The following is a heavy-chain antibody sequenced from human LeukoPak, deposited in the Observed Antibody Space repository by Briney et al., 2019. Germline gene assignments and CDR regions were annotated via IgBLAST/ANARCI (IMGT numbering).Heavy chain of an antibody. CDR2: FHDSEST. V-gene: IGHV4-59*12. D-gene: IGHD6-13*01. J-gene: IGHJ5*02. Sequence: SETLSLTCNVSGGSISSNYWSWIRQPPGKGLEWIGYFHDSESTNYNPSLKSRVSISVDTSKNQFSLKLSSVTAADTAVYYCARGHPNGAAARDLLDPWGQGTLVTVSS. CDR3: ARGHPNGAAARDLLDP. CDR1: GGSISSNY.